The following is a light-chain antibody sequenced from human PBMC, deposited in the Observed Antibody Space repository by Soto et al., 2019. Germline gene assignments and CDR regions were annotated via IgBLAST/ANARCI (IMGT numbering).Light chain of an antibody. CDR3: SSYAGSNVYV. CDR1: SSDVGGYNY. Sequence: QSALTQPPSASGSPGQSVTISCTGTSSDVGGYNYVSWYQQHPGKAPKLMIYEVSKRPSGVPDRFSGSKSGNTASLTVSVLQAEDEAYYYCSSYAGSNVYVFGTGTKVTVL. CDR2: EVS. V-gene: IGLV2-8*01. J-gene: IGLJ1*01.